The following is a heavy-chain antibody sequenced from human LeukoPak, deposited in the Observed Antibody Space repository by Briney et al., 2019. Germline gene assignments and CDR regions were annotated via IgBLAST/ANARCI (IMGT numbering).Heavy chain of an antibody. CDR2: IRHDGSIK. Sequence: TGGSLRLSCAASGFIFSTYGMYWLRQAPGKGLEWVAFIRHDGSIKNYADSVKGRSTVSRDNSKNTLYLQMNSLRAEDTAVYYCAKDSLADIDYWGQGTLVTVSS. V-gene: IGHV3-30*02. D-gene: IGHD3-16*01. CDR3: AKDSLADIDY. CDR1: GFIFSTYG. J-gene: IGHJ4*02.